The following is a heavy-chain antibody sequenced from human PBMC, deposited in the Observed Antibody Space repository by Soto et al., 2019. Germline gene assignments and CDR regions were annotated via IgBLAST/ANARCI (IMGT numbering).Heavy chain of an antibody. CDR2: ISGSGGST. D-gene: IGHD1-7*01. V-gene: IGHV3-23*01. J-gene: IGHJ4*02. CDR1: GFTFGSYA. Sequence: PGGSLRLSCAASGFTFGSYAMSWVRQAPGKGLEWVSAISGSGGSTYYADSVKGRFTISRDNSKNTLYLQMNSLRAEDTAVYYCAKDARYNWNYFVWDYWGQGTLVTVSS. CDR3: AKDARYNWNYFVWDY.